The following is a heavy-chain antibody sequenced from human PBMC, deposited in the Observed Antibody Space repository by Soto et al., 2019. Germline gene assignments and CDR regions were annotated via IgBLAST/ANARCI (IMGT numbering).Heavy chain of an antibody. J-gene: IGHJ6*02. CDR2: ITGNGGST. Sequence: PGGSLRLSCRGSGFTFINHAMNWVRQAPGKGLEWVTSITGNGGSTYYADSVKGRFTISRDNSKNTLYLQMNSLRAEDTAVYYCAKDQAQRPYYYYYGMDVWGQGTTVTVSS. CDR1: GFTFINHA. D-gene: IGHD2-2*01. CDR3: AKDQAQRPYYYYYGMDV. V-gene: IGHV3-23*01.